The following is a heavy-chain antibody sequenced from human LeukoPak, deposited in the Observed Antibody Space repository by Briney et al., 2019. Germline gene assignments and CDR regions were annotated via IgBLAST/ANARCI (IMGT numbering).Heavy chain of an antibody. Sequence: PRGSLRLSCAASGFTFSSFSMNWVRQAPGKGLEWVSYIRSSGTSTDYTGSVKGRFTISRDNAKNSLYLQMNSLRAEDTAVYYCARMDYVSSGWGAPFDYWGQGTLVTVSS. CDR1: GFTFSSFS. CDR2: IRSSGTST. D-gene: IGHD3-16*01. V-gene: IGHV3-48*04. CDR3: ARMDYVSSGWGAPFDY. J-gene: IGHJ4*02.